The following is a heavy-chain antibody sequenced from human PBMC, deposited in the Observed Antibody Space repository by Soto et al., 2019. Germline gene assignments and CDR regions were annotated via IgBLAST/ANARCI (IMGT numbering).Heavy chain of an antibody. J-gene: IGHJ5*02. D-gene: IGHD6-13*01. CDR2: IWYDGSNK. CDR1: RFTFSSYG. CDR3: ARDRMYSSSWFS. Sequence: QVQLVESGGGVVQPGRSLRLSCAASRFTFSSYGMHWVRQAPGKGLEWVAVIWYDGSNKYYADSVKGRFTISRDNSKNTLYLQMNSLRAEDTAVYYCARDRMYSSSWFSWGQGTLVTVSS. V-gene: IGHV3-33*01.